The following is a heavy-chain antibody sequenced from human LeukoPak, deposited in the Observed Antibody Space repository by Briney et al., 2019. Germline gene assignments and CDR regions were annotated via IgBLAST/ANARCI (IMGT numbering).Heavy chain of an antibody. CDR1: GFTFSSYA. J-gene: IGHJ4*02. Sequence: GGSLRLSCAASGFTFSSYAMHWVRQAPGKGLEWVAVISYDGSNKYYADSMKGRFTISRDNSKNTLYLQMNSLRAEDTAVYYCARLSTSLIDYWGQGTLVTVSS. D-gene: IGHD4-11*01. CDR2: ISYDGSNK. V-gene: IGHV3-30*04. CDR3: ARLSTSLIDY.